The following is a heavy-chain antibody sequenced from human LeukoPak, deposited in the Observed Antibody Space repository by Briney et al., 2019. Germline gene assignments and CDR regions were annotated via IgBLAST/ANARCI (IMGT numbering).Heavy chain of an antibody. J-gene: IGHJ4*02. V-gene: IGHV3-11*01. CDR1: GFTFSDYY. Sequence: GGSLRLSCAASGFTFSDYYMSWTRQAPGKGLEWVAYITSSGDDIYYADSVKGRFTISRDNAKNALFLRMSSLRVEDTATYYCASDIVATSGDFWGQGTLVSVSS. CDR3: ASDIVATSGDF. CDR2: ITSSGDDI. D-gene: IGHD5-12*01.